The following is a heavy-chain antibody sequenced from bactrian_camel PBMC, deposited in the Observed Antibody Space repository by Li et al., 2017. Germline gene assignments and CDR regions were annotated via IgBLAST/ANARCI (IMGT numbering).Heavy chain of an antibody. J-gene: IGHJ6*01. D-gene: IGHD5*01. Sequence: VQLVESGGGLVQPGGSLRLSCAASGFTFKNYDMSWVRQAPGKGLEWVSAINSGGGSTNYADSVKGRFTISRDNAKNTLYLQMNSLKTEDTAVYYCAADPHSATRTGWVVDYGYWGQGTQVTVS. CDR3: AADPHSATRTGWVVDYGY. CDR2: INSGGGST. V-gene: IGHV3S40*01. CDR1: GFTFKNYD.